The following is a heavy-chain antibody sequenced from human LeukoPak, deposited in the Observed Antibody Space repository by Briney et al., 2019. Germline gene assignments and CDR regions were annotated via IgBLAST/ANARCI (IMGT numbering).Heavy chain of an antibody. CDR2: ISGDGSTT. D-gene: IGHD4-17*01. J-gene: IGHJ4*02. V-gene: IGHV3-74*01. CDR3: ARGTYYGSFDL. Sequence: GGSLRLSCAASGFTFSSYWMHWVRQAPGKGLVWVSRISGDGSTTSYADSVKGRFTISRDNAKNTLHLQMNSLRVEDTSVCYCARGTYYGSFDLWGQGTLVTVSS. CDR1: GFTFSSYW.